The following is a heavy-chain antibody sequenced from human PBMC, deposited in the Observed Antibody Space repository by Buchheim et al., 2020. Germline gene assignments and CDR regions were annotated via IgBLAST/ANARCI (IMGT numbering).Heavy chain of an antibody. CDR1: GYTFTSYD. D-gene: IGHD3-3*01. CDR2: MNPNSGNT. J-gene: IGHJ6*02. CDR3: MGSSTIFGVVSHYYGMDV. Sequence: QVQLVQSGAEVKKPGASVKVSCKASGYTFTSYDINWVRQATGQGLEWMGWMNPNSGNTGYAQKFQGRVTMTRNTSISTDYMELSSLRSEDTAVYYCMGSSTIFGVVSHYYGMDVWGQGTT. V-gene: IGHV1-8*01.